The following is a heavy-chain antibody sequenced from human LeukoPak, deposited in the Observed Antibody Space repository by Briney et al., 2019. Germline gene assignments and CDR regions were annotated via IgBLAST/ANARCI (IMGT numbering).Heavy chain of an antibody. CDR1: GYTFTGYY. Sequence: ASVKVSCKASGYTFTGYYMHWVRQAPGQGLEWMGWINPNSGGTNYAQKFQGRVTMTRDTSISTAYMELSRLRSDDTAVYYYARHDYGDYVGYFDYWGQGTLVTVSS. CDR2: INPNSGGT. V-gene: IGHV1-2*02. J-gene: IGHJ4*02. D-gene: IGHD4-17*01. CDR3: ARHDYGDYVGYFDY.